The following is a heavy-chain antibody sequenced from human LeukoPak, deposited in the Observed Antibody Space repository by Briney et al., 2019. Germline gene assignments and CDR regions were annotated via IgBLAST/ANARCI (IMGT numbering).Heavy chain of an antibody. D-gene: IGHD3-10*02. CDR1: GGTFSSYA. CDR3: ARAGLVRGVISYFDY. V-gene: IGHV1-69*13. Sequence: GASVKVSCKASGGTFSSYAISWVRQAPGQGLEWMGGIIPIFGTANYAQKFQGRVTITADESTSTAYMELSSLRSEDTAVYYCARAGLVRGVISYFDYWGQGTLVTVSS. J-gene: IGHJ4*02. CDR2: IIPIFGTA.